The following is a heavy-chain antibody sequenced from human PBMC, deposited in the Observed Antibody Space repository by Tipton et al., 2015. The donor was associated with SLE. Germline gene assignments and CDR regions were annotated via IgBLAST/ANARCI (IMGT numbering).Heavy chain of an antibody. D-gene: IGHD1-26*01. CDR3: ARGVWSGNWFDP. V-gene: IGHV4-4*08. Sequence: TLSLTCTVSGGSISGYYWSWIRQAPGKGLEWIGYIYSSGSTSYNPSLKSRVTISVDTSKNQLSLKLSSVTAADTAVYYCARGVWSGNWFDPWGQGTLVTVSS. CDR2: IYSSGST. CDR1: GGSISGYY. J-gene: IGHJ5*02.